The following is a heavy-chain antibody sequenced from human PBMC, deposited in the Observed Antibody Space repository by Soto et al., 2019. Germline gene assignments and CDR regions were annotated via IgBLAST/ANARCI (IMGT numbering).Heavy chain of an antibody. CDR2: ISSDGSFE. J-gene: IGHJ4*02. V-gene: IGHV3-30*03. CDR3: APIPRWLAPPFDS. D-gene: IGHD6-19*01. CDR1: GFKSDSYV. Sequence: GGSLRLSCVISGFKSDSYVIHWVRQTPGKGLQWVAAISSDGSFEHYIDSLKGRVTFSRDNSKNTLYLQMNSLRTEDTALYYCAPIPRWLAPPFDSWAQGTLVTV.